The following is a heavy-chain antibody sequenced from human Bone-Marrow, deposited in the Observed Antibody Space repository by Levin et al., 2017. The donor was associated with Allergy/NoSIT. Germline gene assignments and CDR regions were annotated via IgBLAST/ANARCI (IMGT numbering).Heavy chain of an antibody. J-gene: IGHJ6*03. V-gene: IGHV3-48*03. Sequence: AGGSLRLSCAASGFTFDSYEMNWVRQAPGKGLEWVAYISNTAFNIYYADSVKGRFTVSRDNSKNYLYLQMNRVRAEDTAVYYCARMYYDFWTGYVMGYMDIWGKGTTVTVSS. CDR3: ARMYYDFWTGYVMGYMDI. CDR1: GFTFDSYE. CDR2: ISNTAFNI. D-gene: IGHD3-3*01.